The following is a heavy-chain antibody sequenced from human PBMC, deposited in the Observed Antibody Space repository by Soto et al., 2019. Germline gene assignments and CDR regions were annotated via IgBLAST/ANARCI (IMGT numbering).Heavy chain of an antibody. D-gene: IGHD4-4*01. CDR1: GFTFSSYA. V-gene: IGHV3-30-3*01. CDR3: ARPLWRDDYNWGYYDL. Sequence: QVPLVESGGGVVQPGRSLRLSCAASGFTFSSYAMHWVRQAPGKGLEWVAVISYDGSNKYYADSVKGRFTISRDNSKNTLYLQMNSITLEDTAVYYCARPLWRDDYNWGYYDLWGRGTLVTVSS. CDR2: ISYDGSNK. J-gene: IGHJ2*01.